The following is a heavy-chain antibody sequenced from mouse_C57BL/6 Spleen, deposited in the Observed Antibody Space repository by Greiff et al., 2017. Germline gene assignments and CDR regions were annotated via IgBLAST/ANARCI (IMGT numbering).Heavy chain of an antibody. CDR2: ISGGGGNT. CDR1: GFTFSSYT. D-gene: IGHD1-1*01. Sequence: EVKLVESGGGLVKPGGSLKLSCAASGFTFSSYTMSWVRQTPEKRLEWVATISGGGGNTYYPDSVKGRFTISRDNAKNTLYLQMSSLRSEDTALYYCASLLLLRSPFDYWGQGTTLTVSS. J-gene: IGHJ2*01. CDR3: ASLLLLRSPFDY. V-gene: IGHV5-9*01.